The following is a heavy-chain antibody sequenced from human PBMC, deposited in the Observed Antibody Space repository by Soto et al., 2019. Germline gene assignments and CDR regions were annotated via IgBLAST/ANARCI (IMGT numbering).Heavy chain of an antibody. V-gene: IGHV1-69*04. CDR3: AREWGTAYYYMDV. J-gene: IGHJ6*03. D-gene: IGHD2-8*02. Sequence: SVKVSCKASGGTFSSYTISWVRQAPGQGLEWMGRIIPILGIANYAQKFQGRVTITADKSTSTAYMELSSLRSEDTAVYYCAREWGTAYYYMDVWGNGTTVTVSS. CDR2: IIPILGIA. CDR1: GGTFSSYT.